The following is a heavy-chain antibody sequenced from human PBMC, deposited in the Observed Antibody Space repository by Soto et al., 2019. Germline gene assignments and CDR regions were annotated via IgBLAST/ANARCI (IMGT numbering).Heavy chain of an antibody. CDR1: GGSISSSSYY. J-gene: IGHJ4*02. Sequence: SETLSLTCTVSGGSISSSSYYWGWIRQSPGKGLEWIGYIFYSGSTNYNPSLKSRVTISVDTSKNQFSLKMSSVTAADTAVYYCARVGSSGWSPDYWGRGTLVTVSS. D-gene: IGHD6-19*01. CDR2: IFYSGST. V-gene: IGHV4-61*05. CDR3: ARVGSSGWSPDY.